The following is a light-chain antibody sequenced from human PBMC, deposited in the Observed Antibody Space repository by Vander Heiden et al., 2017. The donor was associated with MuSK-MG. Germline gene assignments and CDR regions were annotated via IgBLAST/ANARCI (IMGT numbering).Light chain of an antibody. CDR1: QSVGSTY. J-gene: IGKJ2*01. CDR2: SAS. V-gene: IGKV3-20*01. CDR3: QQYDSSPLT. Sequence: EIGLTQSPGTLSLSPGERATLSCTTSQSVGSTYLAWYQQRPGHAPRLLIYSASSRATGVPDRFSGSGSGTDFTLTIVRLEPEDFAVYYCQQYDSSPLTFGQGTKLEIK.